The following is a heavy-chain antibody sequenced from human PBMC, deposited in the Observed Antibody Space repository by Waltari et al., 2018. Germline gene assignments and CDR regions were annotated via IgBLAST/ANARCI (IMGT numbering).Heavy chain of an antibody. CDR1: GFTFSSSS. D-gene: IGHD1-26*01. CDR3: ARARSYYVNYFDY. Sequence: EVQLVESGGGLVKPGGSLRLSCAASGFTFSSSSMTWVRQAPGKGLEWVSSISSSSSYIYYADSVKGRFTISRDNAKNSLYLQMNSLRAEDTAVYYCARARSYYVNYFDYWGQGTLVTVSS. V-gene: IGHV3-21*01. J-gene: IGHJ4*02. CDR2: ISSSSSYI.